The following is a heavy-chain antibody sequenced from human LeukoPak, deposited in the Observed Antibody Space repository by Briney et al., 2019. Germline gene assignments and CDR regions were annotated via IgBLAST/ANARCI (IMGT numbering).Heavy chain of an antibody. J-gene: IGHJ4*02. CDR3: ARRTPNYYDSSGYSVFDY. D-gene: IGHD3-22*01. CDR1: GYSFTTYW. V-gene: IGHV5-51*01. CDR2: IHPDDSDT. Sequence: GESLKISCKGSGYSFTTYWIAWVRQMPGKGLEWMGIIHPDDSDTRYSPSFQGQVTISADKSISTAYLQWSSLKASDTAMYYCARRTPNYYDSSGYSVFDYWGQGNLVTVSS.